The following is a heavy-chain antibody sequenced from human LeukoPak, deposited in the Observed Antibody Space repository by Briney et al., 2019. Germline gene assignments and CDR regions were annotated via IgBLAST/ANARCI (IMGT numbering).Heavy chain of an antibody. V-gene: IGHV3-30*04. CDR1: GFTFSSYA. CDR2: ISYDGSYK. CDR3: AGVYDSSGYYYYYGMDV. Sequence: PGGSLRLSCAASGFTFSSYALHWVRQAPGKGLERVAVISYDGSYKYYADSVKGRFTISRDNSKNTLYLHMDSLRAEDTAVYYCAGVYDSSGYYYYYGMDVWGQGTTVTVSS. J-gene: IGHJ6*02. D-gene: IGHD3-22*01.